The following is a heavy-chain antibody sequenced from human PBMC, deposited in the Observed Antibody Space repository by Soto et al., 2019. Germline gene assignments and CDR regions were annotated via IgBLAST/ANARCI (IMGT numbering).Heavy chain of an antibody. CDR2: INHSGST. CDR3: ARDKITGLFDY. V-gene: IGHV4-34*01. CDR1: GGSFSGYY. J-gene: IGHJ4*02. D-gene: IGHD2-8*02. Sequence: PXXTLSLPCTVYGGSFSGYYWPWVRQPPGTGLEWIGEINHSGSTNYNPSLKSRVTISVDTSKNQFSLKLTYMTAADTAVYYCARDKITGLFDYWGQGTLVTVSS.